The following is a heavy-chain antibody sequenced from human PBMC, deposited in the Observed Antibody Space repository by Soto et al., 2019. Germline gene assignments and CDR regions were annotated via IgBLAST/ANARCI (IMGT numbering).Heavy chain of an antibody. D-gene: IGHD2-15*01. V-gene: IGHV1-69*13. CDR2: IIPIFGTA. CDR1: GGTFSSYA. Sequence: GASVKVSCKASGGTFSSYAISWVRQAPGQGLEWMGGIIPIFGTANYAQKFQGRVTITADESTSTAYMELSSLRSEDTAVYYCARDQDCSGGSCYSSGSGWFDPWGQGTLVTVS. CDR3: ARDQDCSGGSCYSSGSGWFDP. J-gene: IGHJ5*02.